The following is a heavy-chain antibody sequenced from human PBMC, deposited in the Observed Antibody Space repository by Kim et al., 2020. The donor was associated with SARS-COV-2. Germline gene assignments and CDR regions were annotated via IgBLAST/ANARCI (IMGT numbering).Heavy chain of an antibody. D-gene: IGHD5-18*01. Sequence: GGSLRLSCAASGFTFSSYAMHWVRQAPGKGLEWVAVISYDGSNKYYADSVKGRFTISRDNSKNTLYLQMNSLRAEDTAVYYCARSKRIGYSYGHYDAFDIWGQGTMVTVSS. J-gene: IGHJ3*02. CDR2: ISYDGSNK. CDR1: GFTFSSYA. V-gene: IGHV3-30*04. CDR3: ARSKRIGYSYGHYDAFDI.